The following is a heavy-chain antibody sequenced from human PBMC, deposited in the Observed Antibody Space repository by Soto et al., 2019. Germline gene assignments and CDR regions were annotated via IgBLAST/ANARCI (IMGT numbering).Heavy chain of an antibody. CDR2: IYYSGST. J-gene: IGHJ4*01. V-gene: IGHV4-59*08. CDR1: GCSISSYY. CDR3: ARLYYDSSAYYYFDH. D-gene: IGHD3-22*01. Sequence: SETLSLTCTVSGCSISSYYWSWIRQPPGKGLEWIGHIYYSGSTNYNPSLKSRVTISVDTSKNQFSLKLSSVSAADTAVYYCARLYYDSSAYYYFDHWGRGTLVTVS.